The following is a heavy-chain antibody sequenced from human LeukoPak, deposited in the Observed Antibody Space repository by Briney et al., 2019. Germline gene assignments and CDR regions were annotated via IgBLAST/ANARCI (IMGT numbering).Heavy chain of an antibody. V-gene: IGHV4-31*03. CDR2: IYYSGST. CDR3: ARVVYDYVWGSYRPAGPYYFDY. Sequence: SETLSLTCTDSGGSISSGGYYWSWIRQHPGKGLEWIGYIYYSGSTYYNPSLKSRVTISVDTSKNQFSLKLSSVTAADTAVYYCARVVYDYVWGSYRPAGPYYFDYWGQGTLVTVSS. D-gene: IGHD3-16*02. CDR1: GGSISSGGYY. J-gene: IGHJ4*02.